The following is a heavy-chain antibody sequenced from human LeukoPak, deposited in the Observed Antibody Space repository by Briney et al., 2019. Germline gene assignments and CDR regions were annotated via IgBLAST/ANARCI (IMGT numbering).Heavy chain of an antibody. Sequence: SETLSLTCTVSGGSINSSSYYWGWVRQPPGKGLEWIGSMYYRGSTYYTPSLKSRVTISVDTSKNQFYLNLGSVTAADTAVYYCARDCSRSSCGFDSWGQGTLVTVSS. D-gene: IGHD2-2*01. CDR2: MYYRGST. V-gene: IGHV4-39*07. CDR3: ARDCSRSSCGFDS. J-gene: IGHJ4*02. CDR1: GGSINSSSYY.